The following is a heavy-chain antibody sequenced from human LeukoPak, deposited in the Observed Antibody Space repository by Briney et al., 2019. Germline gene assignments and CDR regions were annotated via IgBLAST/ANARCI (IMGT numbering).Heavy chain of an antibody. CDR2: IYYSGST. J-gene: IGHJ4*02. CDR3: ARLIAVAGTYRGHFDY. CDR1: GASISTYY. V-gene: IGHV4-59*08. Sequence: PSETLSLTCTVSGASISTYYWSWIRQPPGKGLEWIGYIYYSGSTNYNPSLMSRLTISVDTSKNQFSLKLSSVTAADTAVYYCARLIAVAGTYRGHFDYWGQGALVTVSS. D-gene: IGHD6-19*01.